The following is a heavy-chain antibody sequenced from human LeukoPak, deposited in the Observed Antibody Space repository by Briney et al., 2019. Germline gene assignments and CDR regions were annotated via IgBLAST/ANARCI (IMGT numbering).Heavy chain of an antibody. Sequence: SETLSLTCAVYGGSFSGSYWSWIRQPPGKGLEWIGEINHSGSTNYNPSLKSRVTISVDTSKNQFSLKLSSVTAADTAVYYCARGSGIVVVTAISSVYFDYWGQGTLVTVSS. CDR2: INHSGST. J-gene: IGHJ4*02. CDR1: GGSFSGSY. CDR3: ARGSGIVVVTAISSVYFDY. V-gene: IGHV4-34*01. D-gene: IGHD2-21*02.